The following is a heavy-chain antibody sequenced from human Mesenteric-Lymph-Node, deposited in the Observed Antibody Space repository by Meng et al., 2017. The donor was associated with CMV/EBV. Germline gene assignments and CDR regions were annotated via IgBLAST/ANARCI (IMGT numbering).Heavy chain of an antibody. CDR3: GRDRRYCSTTSCYRRDLYYYYGLDV. CDR1: GFIFTTYG. V-gene: IGHV3-30*03. CDR2: ISHDGNNE. D-gene: IGHD2-2*02. J-gene: IGHJ6*02. Sequence: GESLKISCAASGFIFTTYGFHWVRQAPGKGLEWVAVISHDGNNEHYADSVKGRFTISRDSSKNTLYLQMNSLRAEDTAIYYCGRDRRYCSTTSCYRRDLYYYYGLDVWGQGTTVTVSS.